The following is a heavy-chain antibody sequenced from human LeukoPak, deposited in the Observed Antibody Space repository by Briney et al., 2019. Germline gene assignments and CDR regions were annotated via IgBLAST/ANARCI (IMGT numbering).Heavy chain of an antibody. CDR2: INPNNGNL. J-gene: IGHJ3*02. V-gene: IGHV1-8*03. CDR1: GYTFSYYA. D-gene: IGHD1-26*01. CDR3: ARSDHNSWNAFDI. Sequence: ASVKVSCKASGYTFSYYAINWVRQAPGQGLEWMGWINPNNGNLGYAQKFQGRVTITRNTPISTAYMELSSLTSEDTAVYYCARSDHNSWNAFDIWGQGTMVTVSS.